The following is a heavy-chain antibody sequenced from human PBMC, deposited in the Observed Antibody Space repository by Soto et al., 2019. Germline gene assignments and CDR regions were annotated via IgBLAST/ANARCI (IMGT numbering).Heavy chain of an antibody. Sequence: GGSLRLSCAASGFTFSSYAMTWVRQAPGKGLEWVSAITGSGVSTYHADSVKGRFTTPRDNSANTLYLQMNGLSAEDTAVYYCAKDAKTTSGWFLDSWGQGTLVTVSS. CDR2: ITGSGVST. D-gene: IGHD6-19*01. J-gene: IGHJ4*02. CDR3: AKDAKTTSGWFLDS. V-gene: IGHV3-23*01. CDR1: GFTFSSYA.